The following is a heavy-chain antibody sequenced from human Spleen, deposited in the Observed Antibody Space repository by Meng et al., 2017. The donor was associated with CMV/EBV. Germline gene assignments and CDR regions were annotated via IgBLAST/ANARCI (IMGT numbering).Heavy chain of an antibody. J-gene: IGHJ6*02. CDR1: GGSVSSGSYY. CDR2: IYHSGST. V-gene: IGHV4-39*07. CDR3: AREYSSSWYRYYYYGMDV. Sequence: SETLSLTCTVSGGSVSSGSYYWGWIRQPPGKGLEWIGSIYHSGSTYYNPSLKSRVTISVDTSKNQFSLKLSSVTAADTAVYYCAREYSSSWYRYYYYGMDVWGQGTTVTVSS. D-gene: IGHD6-13*01.